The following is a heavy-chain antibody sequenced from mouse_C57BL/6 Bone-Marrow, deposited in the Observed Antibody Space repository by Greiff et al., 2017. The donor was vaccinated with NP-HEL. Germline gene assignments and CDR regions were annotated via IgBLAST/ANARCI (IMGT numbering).Heavy chain of an antibody. Sequence: VQLKESGGGLVKPGGSLKLSCAASGFTFSSYTMSWVRQTPEKRLEWVATISGGGGNTYYPDSVKGRFTISRDNAKNTLYLQMSSLRSEDTALYYCARLQYDGYYGYAMDYWGQGTSVTVSS. V-gene: IGHV5-9*01. CDR1: GFTFSSYT. D-gene: IGHD2-3*01. J-gene: IGHJ4*01. CDR3: ARLQYDGYYGYAMDY. CDR2: ISGGGGNT.